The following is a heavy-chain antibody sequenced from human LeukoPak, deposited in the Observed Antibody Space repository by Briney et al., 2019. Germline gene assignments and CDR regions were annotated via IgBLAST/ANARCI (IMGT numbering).Heavy chain of an antibody. CDR1: GYSFTSYW. V-gene: IGHV5-10-1*01. CDR3: ATEYCSGGSCYSTDY. J-gene: IGHJ4*02. CDR2: IDPSDSYT. Sequence: GESLRISCKGSGYSFTSYWISWVRQMPGKGLEWTGRIDPSDSYTNYSPSFQGHVTISADKSISTAYLQWSSLKASDTAMYYCATEYCSGGSCYSTDYWGQGTLVTVSS. D-gene: IGHD2-15*01.